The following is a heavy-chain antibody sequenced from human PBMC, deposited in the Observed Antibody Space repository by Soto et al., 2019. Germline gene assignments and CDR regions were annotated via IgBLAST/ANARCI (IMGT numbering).Heavy chain of an antibody. Sequence: QLVESGGGLVQPGGSLRLSCEASGFTFSGYWMGWVRQAPGKGMGWVADIKHDGSVQYYADSVKGRFTISRDNAKKLLYLQMNGLRGEDTALYYCARATYSNAWYRFDLWGQGTLVTVSS. J-gene: IGHJ4*02. CDR3: ARATYSNAWYRFDL. CDR1: GFTFSGYW. D-gene: IGHD4-4*01. V-gene: IGHV3-7*03. CDR2: IKHDGSVQ.